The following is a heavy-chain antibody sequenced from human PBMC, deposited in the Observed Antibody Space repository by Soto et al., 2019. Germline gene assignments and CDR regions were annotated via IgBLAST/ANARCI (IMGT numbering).Heavy chain of an antibody. J-gene: IGHJ4*02. CDR2: IFSNDDK. V-gene: IGHV2-26*01. CDR1: GFSLSNGRMA. D-gene: IGHD6-13*01. Sequence: QVTLKESGPVLVKPTETLTLTCTVSGFSLSNGRMAVSWIRQPPGKALEWLAHIFSNDDKSYSTSLKTSLTIPNDTSRGHVVLTMTYVDPVATATYYCERTGYGIAAVYCDSWGQGTLGTLSS. CDR3: ERTGYGIAAVYCDS.